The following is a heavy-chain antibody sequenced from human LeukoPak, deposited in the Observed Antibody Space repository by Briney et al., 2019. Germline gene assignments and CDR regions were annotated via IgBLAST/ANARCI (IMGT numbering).Heavy chain of an antibody. V-gene: IGHV3-20*04. CDR2: INWNGGST. Sequence: GGSLRLSCAASGFTFDDYGMGWVRQAPGKGLEWVSGINWNGGSTGYADSVKGRVTISRDNAKNSLYLQMNSLRAEDTALYYCARDVTAMATGYFDYWGQGTLVTVSS. D-gene: IGHD5-18*01. CDR1: GFTFDDYG. CDR3: ARDVTAMATGYFDY. J-gene: IGHJ4*02.